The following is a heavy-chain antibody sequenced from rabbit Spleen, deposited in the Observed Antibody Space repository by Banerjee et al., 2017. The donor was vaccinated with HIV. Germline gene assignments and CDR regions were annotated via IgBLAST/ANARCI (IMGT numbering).Heavy chain of an antibody. Sequence: LEESGGGLVQPEGSLTLTCKASGFDFSSSYWMNWVRQAPGKGLEWIGCIDTGSGTTYYASWAKGRFSMSKTSSTTVTLQMTSLTAADTATYFCVRDWGSAYDLWGPGTLVTVS. D-gene: IGHD3-1*01. CDR2: IDTGSGTT. J-gene: IGHJ4*01. CDR1: GFDFSSSYW. V-gene: IGHV1S45*01. CDR3: VRDWGSAYDL.